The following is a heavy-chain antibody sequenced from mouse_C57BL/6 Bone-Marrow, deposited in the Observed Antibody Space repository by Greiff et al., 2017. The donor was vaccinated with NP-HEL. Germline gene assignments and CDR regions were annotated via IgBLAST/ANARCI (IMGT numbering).Heavy chain of an antibody. Sequence: EVKLMESGGGLVKPGGSLKLSCAASGFTFSSYAMSWVRQTPEKRLEWVATISAGDSYTYYPQHVKGRFTISGDNATNKLSLKMSHLQSEDTAMHYCAREFPRDYWGQVTTLTVSS. CDR2: ISAGDSYT. J-gene: IGHJ2*01. CDR1: GFTFSSYA. V-gene: IGHV5-4*01. CDR3: AREFPRDY.